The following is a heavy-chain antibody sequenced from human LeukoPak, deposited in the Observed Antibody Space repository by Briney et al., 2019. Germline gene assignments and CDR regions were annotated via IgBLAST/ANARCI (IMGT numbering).Heavy chain of an antibody. D-gene: IGHD2-15*01. J-gene: IGHJ2*01. CDR3: ARESGACSGGSCYWYFDL. CDR2: TYFRSRWYN. Sequence: SQTLSLTCAISGDSVSSNTAAWNWIRQSPSRGLEWLGRTYFRSRWYNDCAVSLKSRITINPDTSKNQFSLHLTSVTLEDTAVYYCARESGACSGGSCYWYFDLWGRGTLVIVSS. V-gene: IGHV6-1*01. CDR1: GDSVSSNTAA.